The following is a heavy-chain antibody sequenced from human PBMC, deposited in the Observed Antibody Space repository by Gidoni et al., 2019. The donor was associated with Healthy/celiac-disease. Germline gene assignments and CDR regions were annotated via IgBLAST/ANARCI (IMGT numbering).Heavy chain of an antibody. Sequence: QVQLQESGPGLVKPSETLSLTCTVSVGSISSYYWRWIRQPPGKGLEWLGYIYYSASTNYNPSLKRRVTISVDTSKNQFSLKLSSVTAADTAVYYCARVRGDGYIFDYWGQGTLVTVSS. CDR1: VGSISSYY. CDR2: IYYSAST. V-gene: IGHV4-59*01. J-gene: IGHJ4*02. CDR3: ARVRGDGYIFDY. D-gene: IGHD5-12*01.